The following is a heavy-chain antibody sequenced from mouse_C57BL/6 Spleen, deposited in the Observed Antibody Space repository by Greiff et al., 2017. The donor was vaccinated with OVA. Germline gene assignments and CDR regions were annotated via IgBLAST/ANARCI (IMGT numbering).Heavy chain of an antibody. CDR3: ARSTPVVATDDY. J-gene: IGHJ2*01. CDR2: IYPRSGNT. D-gene: IGHD1-1*01. Sequence: VQLQQSGAELARPGASVKLSCKASGYTFTSYGISWVKQRTGQGLEWIGEIYPRSGNTYYNEKFKGKATLTADKSSSTAYMELISLTSEDSAVYFCARSTPVVATDDYWGQGTPLTVSS. V-gene: IGHV1-81*01. CDR1: GYTFTSYG.